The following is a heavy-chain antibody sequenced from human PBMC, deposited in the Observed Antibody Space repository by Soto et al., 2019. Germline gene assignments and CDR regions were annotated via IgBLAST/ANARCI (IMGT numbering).Heavy chain of an antibody. V-gene: IGHV1-69*06. J-gene: IGHJ6*02. Sequence: QVQLVQSGAEVKKPGSSVKVSCKASGGTFSSYAISWVRQAPGHGLEWMGGIIPIFGTANYAQKFQGRVTITADKSTSTAYMELSSLRSEDTAVYYCSVPSSRGQYYYGMDVWGQGTTVTVSS. D-gene: IGHD5-12*01. CDR1: GGTFSSYA. CDR2: IIPIFGTA. CDR3: SVPSSRGQYYYGMDV.